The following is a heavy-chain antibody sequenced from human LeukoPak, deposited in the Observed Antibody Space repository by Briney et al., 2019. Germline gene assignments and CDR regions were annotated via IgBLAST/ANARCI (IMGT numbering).Heavy chain of an antibody. Sequence: PGGSLRLSCAASGFTFSSYSMNWVRQAPGKGLEWVSYISSGSSTIYYTDSLKGRFTISRDNAKNSLYLQMNSLRDEDTAVYYCARGKVGYSNGWSVADYWGQGTLVTVSS. CDR1: GFTFSSYS. D-gene: IGHD6-19*01. J-gene: IGHJ4*02. CDR2: ISSGSSTI. CDR3: ARGKVGYSNGWSVADY. V-gene: IGHV3-48*02.